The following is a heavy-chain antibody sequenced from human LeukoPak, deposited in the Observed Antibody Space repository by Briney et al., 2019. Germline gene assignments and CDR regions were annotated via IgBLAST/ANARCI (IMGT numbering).Heavy chain of an antibody. CDR1: GGSLSSYY. Sequence: SETLSLTCTVSGGSLSSYYWSWLRQPPGKGLEWIGYIYYSGSTNYNPSLKSRVTISVDTSKNQSSLKLSSVTAADTAVYYCARKRSSWFDPGGQGTLVTVSS. D-gene: IGHD6-19*01. J-gene: IGHJ5*02. CDR3: ARKRSSWFDP. V-gene: IGHV4-59*01. CDR2: IYYSGST.